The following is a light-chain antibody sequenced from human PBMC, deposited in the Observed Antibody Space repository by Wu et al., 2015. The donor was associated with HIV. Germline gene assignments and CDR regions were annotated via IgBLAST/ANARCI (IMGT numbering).Light chain of an antibody. V-gene: IGKV3-20*01. J-gene: IGKJ4*01. CDR1: QSISSNY. Sequence: EIVLTQSPGTLSLSPGERATLSCRASQSISSNYLAWYQQKPGQAPRLLISVASSRATGIPDRFSGSGSGTDFTLTISRLEPEDFAVYYCQQYNTSPPTFGGGTNGGDQT. CDR2: VAS. CDR3: QQYNTSPPT.